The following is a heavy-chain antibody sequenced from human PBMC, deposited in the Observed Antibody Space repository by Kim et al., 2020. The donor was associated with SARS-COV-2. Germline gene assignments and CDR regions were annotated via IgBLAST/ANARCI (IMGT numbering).Heavy chain of an antibody. CDR2: IWYDGSYK. J-gene: IGHJ4*02. CDR3: ARAVGPYDY. CDR1: GFSFSTYG. D-gene: IGHD1-26*01. V-gene: IGHV3-33*01. Sequence: GGSLRLSCAASGFSFSTYGMHWVRQAPGKVLEWVAVIWYDGSYKYYTDSVKGRFTISRDNSKNTLYLQMNSLRAEDTAVYYCARAVGPYDYWGQGTLVTVSS.